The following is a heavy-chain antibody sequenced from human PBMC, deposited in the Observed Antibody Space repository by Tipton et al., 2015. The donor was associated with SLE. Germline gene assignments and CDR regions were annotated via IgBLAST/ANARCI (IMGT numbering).Heavy chain of an antibody. CDR2: IYHSGST. CDR1: GGSISSGGYS. CDR3: ARAPANWASFDY. D-gene: IGHD7-27*01. Sequence: TLSLTCAVSGGSISSGGYSWSWIRQPPGKGLEWIGYIYHSGSTYYNPSLKSRATISVDTSKNQFSLKLSSVTAADTAVYYCARAPANWASFDYWGQGTLVTVSS. J-gene: IGHJ4*02. V-gene: IGHV4-30-2*01.